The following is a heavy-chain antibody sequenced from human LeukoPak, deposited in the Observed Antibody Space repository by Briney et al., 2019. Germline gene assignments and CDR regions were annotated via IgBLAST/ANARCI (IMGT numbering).Heavy chain of an antibody. Sequence: GGSLRLSCAASGFTFSIHGMTWVRQAPGKGLEWVSAITGTGGGTFYAHAVKGRFTISRDNSKNTLYLQMNSLRAEDTAVYYCAKDPNGDYLGAFDSWGQGTLVTVSS. CDR2: ITGTGGGT. D-gene: IGHD4-17*01. CDR1: GFTFSIHG. CDR3: AKDPNGDYLGAFDS. V-gene: IGHV3-23*01. J-gene: IGHJ4*02.